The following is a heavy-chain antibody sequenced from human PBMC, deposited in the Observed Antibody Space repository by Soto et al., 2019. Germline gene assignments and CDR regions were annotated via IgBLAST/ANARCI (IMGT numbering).Heavy chain of an antibody. Sequence: GGSLRLSCAASGFTFSSYSMNWVRQAPGKGLEWVSSISSSSSYIYYADSVKGRFTISRDNAKNSLYLQMNSLRAEDTAVYYCAKAAAIDTYTLPLWGQGTLVTVSS. CDR3: AKAAAIDTYTLPL. D-gene: IGHD3-22*01. V-gene: IGHV3-21*01. CDR2: ISSSSSYI. CDR1: GFTFSSYS. J-gene: IGHJ4*02.